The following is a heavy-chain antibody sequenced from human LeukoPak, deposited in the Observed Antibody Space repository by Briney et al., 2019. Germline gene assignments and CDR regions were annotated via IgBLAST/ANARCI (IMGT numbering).Heavy chain of an antibody. CDR2: MNPNSGNT. V-gene: IGHV1-8*03. D-gene: IGHD6-13*01. J-gene: IGHJ6*03. CDR3: ARGRRRAAAGKYYYYMDV. CDR1: GYTFTSYD. Sequence: ASVKVSCKASGYTFTSYDINWVRQAPGQGLEWMGWMNPNSGNTGYAQKFQGRVTITRNTSISTAYKELSSLRSEDTAVYYCARGRRRAAAGKYYYYMDVWGKGTTVTVSS.